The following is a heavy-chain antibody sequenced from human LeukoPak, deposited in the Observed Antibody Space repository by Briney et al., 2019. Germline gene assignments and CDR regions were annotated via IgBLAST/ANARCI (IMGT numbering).Heavy chain of an antibody. J-gene: IGHJ4*02. CDR2: IKQDGSEK. V-gene: IGHV3-7*01. Sequence: GGSLRLSCAASGFTFSSYWMSWVRQAPGKGLEWVANIKQDGSEKYYVDSVKGRFTISRDNAKNSLYLQMNSLRAEDTAVYYCARDKRSLWRFGELLDYWGQGTLVTVSS. CDR1: GFTFSSYW. CDR3: ARDKRSLWRFGELLDY. D-gene: IGHD3-10*01.